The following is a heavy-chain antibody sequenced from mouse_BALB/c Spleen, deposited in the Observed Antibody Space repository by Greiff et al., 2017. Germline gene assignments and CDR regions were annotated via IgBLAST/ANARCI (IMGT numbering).Heavy chain of an antibody. V-gene: IGHV2-2*02. CDR1: GFSLTSYG. Sequence: QVQLKESGPGLVQPSQSLSITCTVSGFSLTSYGVHWVRQSPGKGLEWLGVIWSGGSTDYNAAFISRLSISKDNSKSQVFFKMNSLQANDTAIYYCARGLDYDPGFAYWGQGTLVTVSA. J-gene: IGHJ3*01. CDR2: IWSGGST. CDR3: ARGLDYDPGFAY. D-gene: IGHD2-4*01.